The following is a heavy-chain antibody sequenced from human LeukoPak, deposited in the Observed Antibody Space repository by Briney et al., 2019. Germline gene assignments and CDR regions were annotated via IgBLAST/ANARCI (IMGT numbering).Heavy chain of an antibody. Sequence: PGGSLRLSCAASGFTFSSYWMSWVRQAPGKGLEWVANIKQDGSEKFYVDSVKGRFTISRDNAKNSLYLQMNSLRAEDTAVYYCARRKYYKNCSGGSCTPSDAFDIWGQGTMVTVSS. J-gene: IGHJ3*02. CDR3: ARRKYYKNCSGGSCTPSDAFDI. V-gene: IGHV3-7*01. CDR2: IKQDGSEK. D-gene: IGHD2-15*01. CDR1: GFTFSSYW.